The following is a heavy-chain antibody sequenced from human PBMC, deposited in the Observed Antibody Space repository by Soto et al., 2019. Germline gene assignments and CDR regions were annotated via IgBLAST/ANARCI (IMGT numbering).Heavy chain of an antibody. CDR2: ISGSGGST. V-gene: IGHV3-23*01. Sequence: EVQLLESGGGLVQPGGSLRLSCAASGFTFSSYAMSWVRQAPGKWLEWVSAISGSGGSTYYADSVKGRFTISRDNSKNTLYLQMNSLRAEDTAVYYCAKDQRPLLGSSWYRDAFDIWGQGTMVTVSS. J-gene: IGHJ3*02. CDR1: GFTFSSYA. D-gene: IGHD6-13*01. CDR3: AKDQRPLLGSSWYRDAFDI.